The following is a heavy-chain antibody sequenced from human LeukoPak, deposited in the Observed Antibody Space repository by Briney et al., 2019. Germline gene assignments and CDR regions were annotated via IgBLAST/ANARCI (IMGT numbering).Heavy chain of an antibody. CDR1: GFTVSSNY. V-gene: IGHV3-66*02. CDR2: IYSGGST. CDR3: ARDQLPYCSSTSCPGGWFDP. D-gene: IGHD2-2*01. Sequence: GGSLRLSCAASGFTVSSNYMSWVRQAPGKGLEWVSVIYSGGSTYYADSVKGRFTISRDNSKNTLYLQMNSLRAEDTAVYYCARDQLPYCSSTSCPGGWFDPWGQGTLVTVSS. J-gene: IGHJ5*02.